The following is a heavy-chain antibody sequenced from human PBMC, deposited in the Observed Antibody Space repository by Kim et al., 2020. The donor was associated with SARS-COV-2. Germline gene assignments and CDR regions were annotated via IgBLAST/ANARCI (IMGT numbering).Heavy chain of an antibody. Sequence: GGSLRLSCAASGFTFSSYSMNWVRQAPGKGLEWVSSISSSSSYIYYADSVKGRFTIFRDNAKNSLYLQMNSLRAEDTAVYYCAREPVDTAMVTSGGMDVWGQGTTVTVSS. V-gene: IGHV3-21*01. D-gene: IGHD5-18*01. J-gene: IGHJ6*02. CDR3: AREPVDTAMVTSGGMDV. CDR2: ISSSSSYI. CDR1: GFTFSSYS.